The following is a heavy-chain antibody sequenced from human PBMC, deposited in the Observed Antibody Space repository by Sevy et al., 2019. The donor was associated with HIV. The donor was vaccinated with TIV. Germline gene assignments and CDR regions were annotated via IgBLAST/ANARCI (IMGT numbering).Heavy chain of an antibody. CDR3: AKDRSHIIMIRGVVIFDY. Sequence: GGSLRLSCAASGFNFSSYAMSWVRQAPGKGLEWVSAISGSGNTYYADSVKGRFTISRDNPKNTLFLQMNSLRAEDTAVYYCAKDRSHIIMIRGVVIFDYWGQGTLVTVSS. D-gene: IGHD3-10*01. V-gene: IGHV3-23*01. J-gene: IGHJ4*02. CDR2: ISGSGNT. CDR1: GFNFSSYA.